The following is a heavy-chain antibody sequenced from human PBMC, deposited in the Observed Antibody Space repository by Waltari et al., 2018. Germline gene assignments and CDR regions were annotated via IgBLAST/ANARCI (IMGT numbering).Heavy chain of an antibody. Sequence: EVQLVESGGGLVQPGGSLRLSCAASGFTLSSYSMNWVRQAPGKGMEWVSYIGSSSMSIYYADLVKGQFTSSRDNAKNSLYLQMNRLRAEDTAVYYCARDPGTGDDYWGQGTLVTVSS. CDR3: ARDPGTGDDY. CDR2: IGSSSMSI. D-gene: IGHD6-13*01. CDR1: GFTLSSYS. V-gene: IGHV3-48*04. J-gene: IGHJ4*02.